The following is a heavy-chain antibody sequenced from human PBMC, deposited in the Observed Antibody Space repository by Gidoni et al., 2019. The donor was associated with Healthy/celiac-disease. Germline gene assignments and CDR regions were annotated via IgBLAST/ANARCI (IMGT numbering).Heavy chain of an antibody. D-gene: IGHD6-13*01. J-gene: IGHJ6*02. V-gene: IGHV4-34*01. CDR2: INHGGST. CDR3: AEDRIAAASYYGMDV. Sequence: QVQLQQWGAGLLKPSETLSLTCAVYGGSFSGYYWSWIRQPPGKGLEWLGEINHGGSTNYNPSLKSRVTISVDTSKNQFSLKLSSVTAADTAVYYCAEDRIAAASYYGMDVWGQGTTVTVSS. CDR1: GGSFSGYY.